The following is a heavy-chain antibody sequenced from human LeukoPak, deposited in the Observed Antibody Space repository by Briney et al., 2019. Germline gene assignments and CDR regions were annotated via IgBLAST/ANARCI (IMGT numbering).Heavy chain of an antibody. CDR1: GFTFSDYY. D-gene: IGHD3-10*01. V-gene: IGHV3-11*06. Sequence: GGSLRLSCAASGFTFSDYYMSWIRQAPGKGLEWVSYISSSSSYTNHADSVKGRFTISRDNAKNSLYLQMNSLRAEDTAVYYCARDITMVRGVIINYYYYGMDVWGKGTTVTVSS. CDR3: ARDITMVRGVIINYYYYGMDV. CDR2: ISSSSSYT. J-gene: IGHJ6*04.